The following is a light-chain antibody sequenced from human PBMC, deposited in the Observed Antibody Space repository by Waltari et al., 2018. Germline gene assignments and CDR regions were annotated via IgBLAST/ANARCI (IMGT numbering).Light chain of an antibody. J-gene: IGKJ4*01. V-gene: IGKV3-20*01. CDR1: QSLKRKF. Sequence: EIVLTQSPGTLSLSPGETTTLSCRASQSLKRKFLAWYQQRPGQTPRLLIYGASTRAIGTPDRFRGSGSGIDFTLTISRLQPDDFAVYYCQQYGTSPVTFGGGTKVEIK. CDR3: QQYGTSPVT. CDR2: GAS.